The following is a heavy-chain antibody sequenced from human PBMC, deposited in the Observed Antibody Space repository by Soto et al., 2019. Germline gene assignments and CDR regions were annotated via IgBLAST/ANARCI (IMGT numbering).Heavy chain of an antibody. D-gene: IGHD2-15*01. V-gene: IGHV1-69*01. Sequence: QVQLVQSGAEVKKPGSSVKVSCKASGGTFSSYAISWVRQAPGQGLEWMGGIIPIFGTANYAQKFQGRVTITADESTSTAYRELSSVRSEDTAVYYCARDGLVVVAATNWFDPWGQGTLVTVSS. J-gene: IGHJ5*02. CDR1: GGTFSSYA. CDR2: IIPIFGTA. CDR3: ARDGLVVVAATNWFDP.